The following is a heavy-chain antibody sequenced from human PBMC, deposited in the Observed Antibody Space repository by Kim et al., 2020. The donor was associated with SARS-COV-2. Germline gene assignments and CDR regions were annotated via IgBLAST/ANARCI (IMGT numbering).Heavy chain of an antibody. J-gene: IGHJ4*02. V-gene: IGHV7-4-1*02. CDR1: GYTFTNYG. D-gene: IGHD2-15*01. CDR2: INTNTGNT. CDR3: ASGSSRGDN. Sequence: ASVKVSCKASGYTFTNYGMIWVRQAPGQGLEWMGWINTNTGNTTYAQGFTGRFVFSLDTSVSTAYLQINSLKAEDTAVYYCASGSSRGDNWGQGTLVTVS.